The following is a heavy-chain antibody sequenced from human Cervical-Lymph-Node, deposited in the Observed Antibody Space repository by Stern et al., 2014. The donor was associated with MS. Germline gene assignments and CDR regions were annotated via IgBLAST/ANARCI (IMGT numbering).Heavy chain of an antibody. D-gene: IGHD3-3*01. CDR3: VRGGPTILTWFES. J-gene: IGHJ5*01. CDR2: ITSTGSST. Sequence: EVQLVESGGGLVQPGGSLGLSCSASGLTFSNYAMHWVRQAPGNGLEYVSGITSTGSSTYYADSVKGRFTISRDNSKNTLYLQMSSLRTEDTAVYLCVRGGPTILTWFESWGQGRMVTVSS. CDR1: GLTFSNYA. V-gene: IGHV3-64D*06.